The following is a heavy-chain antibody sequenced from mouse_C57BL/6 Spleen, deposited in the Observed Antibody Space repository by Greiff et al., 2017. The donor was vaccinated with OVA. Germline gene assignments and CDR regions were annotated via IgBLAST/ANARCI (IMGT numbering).Heavy chain of an antibody. V-gene: IGHV1-82*01. J-gene: IGHJ4*01. CDR1: GYAFSSSW. D-gene: IGHD1-1*01. CDR3: ARGYYGSSYDYAMDY. CDR2: IYPGDGDT. Sequence: VQLQQSGPELVKPGASVKISCKASGYAFSSSWMNWVKQRPGKGLEWIGRIYPGDGDTNYNGKFKGNATLTADKSSSTAYMQLSSLTSEDSAVYFCARGYYGSSYDYAMDYWGQGTSVTVSS.